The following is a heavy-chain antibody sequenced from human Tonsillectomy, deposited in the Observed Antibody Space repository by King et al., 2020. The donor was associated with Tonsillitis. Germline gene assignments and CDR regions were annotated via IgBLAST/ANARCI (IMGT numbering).Heavy chain of an antibody. CDR2: IKSKTDGGTT. D-gene: IGHD3-16*02. CDR3: TKEMITFGGVIEN. CDR1: GFTFSNAW. V-gene: IGHV3-15*01. J-gene: IGHJ4*02. Sequence: DVQLVESGGGLVKPGGSLRLSCAASGFTFSNAWMSWVRQAPGKGLEWVGRIKSKTDGGTTDYAAPVKGSFTISRDDSKNTLYLQMNSLKTEDTAVYYCTKEMITFGGVIENWGQGTLVTVSS.